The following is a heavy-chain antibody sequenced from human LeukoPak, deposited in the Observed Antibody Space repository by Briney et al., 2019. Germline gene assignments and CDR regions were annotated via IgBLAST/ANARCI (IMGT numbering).Heavy chain of an antibody. CDR3: ARSPAFYDGAVVKYYFDY. V-gene: IGHV3-53*01. D-gene: IGHD6-19*01. J-gene: IGHJ4*02. Sequence: GGSLRLSCAASGFTVSSTYVSWVRQAPGKGLEWVSVIYKGGNTYYIDSVKGRFTISRDNSKNTLYLEMNSLRAEDAAVYFCARSPAFYDGAVVKYYFDYWGQGTLVTVSS. CDR2: IYKGGNT. CDR1: GFTVSSTY.